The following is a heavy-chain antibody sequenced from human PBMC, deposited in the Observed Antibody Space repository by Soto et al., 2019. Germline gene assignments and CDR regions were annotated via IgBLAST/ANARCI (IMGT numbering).Heavy chain of an antibody. Sequence: SETLSLTCAVSGCSISSGGYSWNWILQPPGKGLEWIGYIYHSGSTLYNPSLKSRVTISVDKSKNQFSLKLSSVTAADTAVYYCARDQLEGNWFDPWGQGTLVTVSS. CDR2: IYHSGST. CDR3: ARDQLEGNWFDP. V-gene: IGHV4-30-2*01. CDR1: GCSISSGGYS. J-gene: IGHJ5*02. D-gene: IGHD1-1*01.